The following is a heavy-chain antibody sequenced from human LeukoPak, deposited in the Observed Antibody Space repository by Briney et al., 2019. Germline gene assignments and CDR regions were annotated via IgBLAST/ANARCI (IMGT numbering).Heavy chain of an antibody. Sequence: RGSLRLSCAASGFTFSNYAMHWVRQAPGKGLEWVAVISYDGSNKYYADSVKGRFTTSRNNSKNTLYLQMNSLGAEDTAVYYCARSLATSYYYMDVWGKGTTVTVSS. D-gene: IGHD5-12*01. CDR2: ISYDGSNK. V-gene: IGHV3-30*04. J-gene: IGHJ6*03. CDR3: ARSLATSYYYMDV. CDR1: GFTFSNYA.